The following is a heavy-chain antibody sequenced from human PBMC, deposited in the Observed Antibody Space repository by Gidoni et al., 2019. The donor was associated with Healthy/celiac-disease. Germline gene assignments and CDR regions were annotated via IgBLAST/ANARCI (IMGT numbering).Heavy chain of an antibody. D-gene: IGHD2-2*01. V-gene: IGHV4-31*03. CDR1: GGPISSGGYY. CDR2: IYYSGCT. Sequence: QVQLQESGPGLVKPSQTLSLTCPVSGGPISSGGYYWSWIRQHPGKGLEWIGYIYYSGCTYYNPSLKSRVTISVDTSKNQFSLKLSYVTAADTAVYYGASSPLGYCSSTSCSHYWYFDLWGRGTLVTVSS. J-gene: IGHJ2*01. CDR3: ASSPLGYCSSTSCSHYWYFDL.